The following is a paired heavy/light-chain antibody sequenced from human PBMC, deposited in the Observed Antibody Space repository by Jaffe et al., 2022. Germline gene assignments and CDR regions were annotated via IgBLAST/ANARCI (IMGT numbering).Light chain of an antibody. CDR3: QQRGT. CDR2: AAS. Sequence: DIQMTQSPSSLSASVGDRVTITCRASQSISSYLNWYQQKPGKAPKLLIYAASSLQSGVPSRFSGSGSGTDFTLTISSLQPEDFATYYCQQRGTFGQGTKVEIK. V-gene: IGKV1-39*01. J-gene: IGKJ1*01. CDR1: QSISSY.
Heavy chain of an antibody. J-gene: IGHJ3*02. V-gene: IGHV3-48*03. CDR3: ARAYYDSSGYYYSGPDAFDI. Sequence: EVQLVESGGGLVQPGGSLRLSCAASGFTFSSYEMNWVRQAPGKGLEWVSYISSSGSTIYYADSVKGRFTISRDNAKNSLYLQMNSLRAEDTAVYYCARAYYDSSGYYYSGPDAFDIWGQGTMVTVSS. CDR1: GFTFSSYE. CDR2: ISSSGSTI. D-gene: IGHD3-22*01.